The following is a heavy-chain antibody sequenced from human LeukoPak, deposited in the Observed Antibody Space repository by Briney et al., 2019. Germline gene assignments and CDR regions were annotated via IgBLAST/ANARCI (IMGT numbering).Heavy chain of an antibody. D-gene: IGHD2-15*01. Sequence: ASETLSLTCEVSGGSISSGGYSWSWLRQPPGKRLEWIGYFYHSGSTYYNPSLKSRVTISVDRSKNQFSLKLSSVTAADTAVYYCARSGQFDYWGQGTLVTVSS. CDR1: GGSISSGGYS. J-gene: IGHJ4*02. V-gene: IGHV4-30-2*01. CDR2: FYHSGST. CDR3: ARSGQFDY.